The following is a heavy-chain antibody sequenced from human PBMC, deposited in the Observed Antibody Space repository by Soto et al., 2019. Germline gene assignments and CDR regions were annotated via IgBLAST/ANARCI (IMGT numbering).Heavy chain of an antibody. J-gene: IGHJ4*02. CDR1: GFIFSASP. CDR2: VSTSGRST. D-gene: IGHD2-15*01. Sequence: GGSLRLSCSASGFIFSASPIYWVRQVPGKGLEAISAVSTSGRSTYYAVSVKDRFTISRDNSKNTLFLQMGSLRPEDTAIYYCVKQAHGLDGVAFDYWGQGTQVTVSS. CDR3: VKQAHGLDGVAFDY. V-gene: IGHV3-64D*06.